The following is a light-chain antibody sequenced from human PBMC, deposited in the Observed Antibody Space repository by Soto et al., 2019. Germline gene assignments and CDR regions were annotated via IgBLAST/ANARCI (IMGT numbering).Light chain of an antibody. Sequence: EIVLTQSPVTLSLSPGERATLSCRASQSVTTFLAWYQQKPGQAPRLLIYDASKRATGIQARFSGSGSGTDFTLTISSREPEDFAVYYCQQRTNWPLTFDGGTKVEIK. J-gene: IGKJ4*01. V-gene: IGKV3-11*01. CDR1: QSVTTF. CDR2: DAS. CDR3: QQRTNWPLT.